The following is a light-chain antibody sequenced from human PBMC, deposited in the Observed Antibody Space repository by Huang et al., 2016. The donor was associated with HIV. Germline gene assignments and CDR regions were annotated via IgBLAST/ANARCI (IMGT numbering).Light chain of an antibody. Sequence: EIVLTQSPATLSLSPGDRAPLSCRATQCVGGYLAWYQQKPGQAPRLLIYDTSTRATGIPARFSGSGSETDFTLTISSLEPEDFAVYYCQQPGSFGQGTKVDIK. CDR2: DTS. CDR3: QQPGS. CDR1: QCVGGY. V-gene: IGKV3-11*01. J-gene: IGKJ2*01.